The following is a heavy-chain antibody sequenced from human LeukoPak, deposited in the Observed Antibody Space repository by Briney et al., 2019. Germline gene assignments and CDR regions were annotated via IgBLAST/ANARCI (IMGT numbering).Heavy chain of an antibody. CDR1: GFTVSSNY. J-gene: IGHJ4*02. CDR3: ARTYSNSGLEYFDF. CDR2: IYNDRNT. V-gene: IGHV3-53*01. Sequence: GGSLRLSCAASGFTVSSNYVTWVRQAPGKGLEWVSIIYNDRNTFYADSVKGRFTISRDNSKNTLYLQMNSLRAEDTAVYYCARTYSNSGLEYFDFWGQGTLVTVSS. D-gene: IGHD6-13*01.